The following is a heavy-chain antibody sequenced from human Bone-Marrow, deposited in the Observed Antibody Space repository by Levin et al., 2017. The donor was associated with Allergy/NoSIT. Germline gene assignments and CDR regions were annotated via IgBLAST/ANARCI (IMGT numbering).Heavy chain of an antibody. V-gene: IGHV3-30*18. CDR2: ISYDGSNK. CDR3: AKAHSSSSWYLGY. J-gene: IGHJ4*02. Sequence: GGSLRLSCAASGFTFSSYGMHWVRQAPGKGLEWVAVISYDGSNKYYADSVKGRFTISRDNSKNTLYLQMNSPRAEDTAVYYCAKAHSSSSWYLGYWGQGTLVTVSS. CDR1: GFTFSSYG. D-gene: IGHD6-13*01.